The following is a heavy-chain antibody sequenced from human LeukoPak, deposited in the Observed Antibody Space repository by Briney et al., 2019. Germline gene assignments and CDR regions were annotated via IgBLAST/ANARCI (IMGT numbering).Heavy chain of an antibody. Sequence: GGSLRLSCAASGFTFSIYSMNWVRQAPGKGLEWVSSISTSSTYIDYADSMKGRFTISRDNAKKSLYLQMNSLRAEDTAVYYCAKPSLYYYDTSGYYRYWYFDLWGRGTLVTVSS. D-gene: IGHD3-22*01. CDR3: AKPSLYYYDTSGYYRYWYFDL. J-gene: IGHJ2*01. CDR1: GFTFSIYS. CDR2: ISTSSTYI. V-gene: IGHV3-21*01.